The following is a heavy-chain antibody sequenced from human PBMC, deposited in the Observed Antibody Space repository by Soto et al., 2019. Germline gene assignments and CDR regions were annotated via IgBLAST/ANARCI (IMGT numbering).Heavy chain of an antibody. CDR2: ISGNGSYI. D-gene: IGHD2-21*01. Sequence: GGSLRLSCAASGFTFSSYEMNWVRQAPGKGLEWVSYISGNGSYIYYADSVKGRFTISRDNSKNSLYLQMNSLRAEDTAGDYYATQASGCYFLSGYDFWGQGTMVTVSS. CDR1: GFTFSSYE. V-gene: IGHV3-48*03. CDR3: ATQASGCYFLSGYDF. J-gene: IGHJ4*02.